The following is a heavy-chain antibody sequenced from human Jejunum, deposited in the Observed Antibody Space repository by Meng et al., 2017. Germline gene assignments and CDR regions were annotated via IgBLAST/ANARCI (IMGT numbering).Heavy chain of an antibody. D-gene: IGHD3-22*01. Sequence: GGSLRLSCAASGFTFRSYWMHWVRQAPGKGLVWVSRINGDGSSTSYADSVKGRFTISRDNAKNMLYLQMNSLRAEDTAVYYCVRSHYYDGSGYYLDYWGQGTLVTVSS. V-gene: IGHV3-74*01. CDR3: VRSHYYDGSGYYLDY. CDR1: GFTFRSYW. J-gene: IGHJ4*02. CDR2: INGDGSST.